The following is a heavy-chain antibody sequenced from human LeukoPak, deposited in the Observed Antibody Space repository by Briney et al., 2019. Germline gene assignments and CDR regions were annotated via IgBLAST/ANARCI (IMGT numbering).Heavy chain of an antibody. CDR1: GGSISSGSYY. CDR2: IYTSGST. D-gene: IGHD6-13*01. Sequence: PSQTLSLTCTVSGGSISSGSYYWSWIRQPAGKGLEWIGRIYTSGSTNYNPSLKGRVTISVDTSKNQFSLKLSSVTAADTAVYYCAREPPIAAAGRGAFDIWGQGTMVTVSS. V-gene: IGHV4-61*02. J-gene: IGHJ3*02. CDR3: AREPPIAAAGRGAFDI.